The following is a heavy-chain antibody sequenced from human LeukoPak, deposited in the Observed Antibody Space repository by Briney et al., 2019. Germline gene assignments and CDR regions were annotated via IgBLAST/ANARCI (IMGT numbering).Heavy chain of an antibody. D-gene: IGHD3-22*01. CDR3: ARVSYYGSAGYSKYYFDK. J-gene: IGHJ4*02. CDR1: GGSISTYF. V-gene: IGHV4-59*12. CDR2: VYYSGST. Sequence: KSSETLSLTCTVSGGSISTYFWSWIRQPPGKGLEWIGYVYYSGSTNYNPSLKSRVTISVDKSKNQFSLKLTSVTAADTAVYYCARVSYYGSAGYSKYYFDKWGQGTLVTVSS.